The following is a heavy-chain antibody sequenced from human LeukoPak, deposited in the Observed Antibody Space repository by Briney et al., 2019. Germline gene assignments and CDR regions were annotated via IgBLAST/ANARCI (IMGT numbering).Heavy chain of an antibody. Sequence: PGGSLRLSCAASGFTFSRFAIHWVRQATGKGLEWVAVISSDGSNKFYADSVRGRFTISRDNSKNTLNLQMNSLRPEDTAVYYCARDRPVGVPIAISYDLDSWGQGTLVSVSS. D-gene: IGHD2-2*02. CDR2: ISSDGSNK. CDR1: GFTFSRFA. V-gene: IGHV3-30*01. CDR3: ARDRPVGVPIAISYDLDS. J-gene: IGHJ4*02.